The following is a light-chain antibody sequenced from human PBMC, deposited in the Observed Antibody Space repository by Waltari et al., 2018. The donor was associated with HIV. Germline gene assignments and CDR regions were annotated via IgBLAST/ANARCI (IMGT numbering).Light chain of an antibody. V-gene: IGKV1-39*01. J-gene: IGKJ3*01. CDR1: QAVAIK. CDR3: QQLSSFPLT. Sequence: DIQMTQSPSSLSASVGDRVSITCRASQAVAIKVIWFQQKPGKAPKLLIYDASRLPSGVPSRFSGSGSGTDFTLSINDVQPDDFASYFCQQLSSFPLTFGPGTRVDVK. CDR2: DAS.